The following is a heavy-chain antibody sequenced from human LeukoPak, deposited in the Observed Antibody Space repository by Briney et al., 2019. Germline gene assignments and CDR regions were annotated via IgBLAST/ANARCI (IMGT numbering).Heavy chain of an antibody. Sequence: SQTLSLTCTVSGGSISSYYWSWLRQPPGKGLEWIGYIYNSGSTNYNPSLKSRVTISVDTSENQFSLKLSSVTAADTAVYYCARGPPTEGYFDYWGQGTLVTVSS. CDR2: IYNSGST. CDR1: GGSISSYY. V-gene: IGHV4-59*01. J-gene: IGHJ4*02. CDR3: ARGPPTEGYFDY.